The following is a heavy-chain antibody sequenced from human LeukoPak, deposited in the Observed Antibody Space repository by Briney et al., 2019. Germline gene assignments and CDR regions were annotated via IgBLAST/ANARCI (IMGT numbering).Heavy chain of an antibody. CDR2: INHSGST. V-gene: IGHV4-34*01. D-gene: IGHD5-18*01. Sequence: SETLSLICAVYGGSFSGYYWSWIRQPPGKGLEWIGEINHSGSTNYNPSLKSRVTISVDTPKNQFSLKLSSVTAADTAVYYCARRGYRNKFDYWGQGTLVTVSS. CDR3: ARRGYRNKFDY. J-gene: IGHJ4*02. CDR1: GGSFSGYY.